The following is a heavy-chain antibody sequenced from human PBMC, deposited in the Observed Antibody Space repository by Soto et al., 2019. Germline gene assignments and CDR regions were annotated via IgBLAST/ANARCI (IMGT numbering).Heavy chain of an antibody. CDR3: ARSQGYSSGCVDY. CDR2: IWYDGSNK. V-gene: IGHV3-33*01. D-gene: IGHD6-19*01. J-gene: IGHJ4*02. Sequence: ESGGGVVQPGRSLRLSCAASGFTFSSYGMHWVRQAPGKGLEWVAVIWYDGSNKYYADSVKGRFTISRDNSKNTLYLQMNSLRAEDTAVYYCARSQGYSSGCVDYWGQGTLVTVSS. CDR1: GFTFSSYG.